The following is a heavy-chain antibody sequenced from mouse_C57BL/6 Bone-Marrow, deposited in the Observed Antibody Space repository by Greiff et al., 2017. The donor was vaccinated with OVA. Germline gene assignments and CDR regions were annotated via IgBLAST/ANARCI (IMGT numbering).Heavy chain of an antibody. Sequence: QVQLQQSGAELARPGASVKMSCKASGYTFTSYTMHWVKQRPGQGLEWIGYINPSSGYTKSNQKFKDKATLTADKSSSTAYMQLSSLTSEDSAFYYCARMAVVARYYFYYWGQGTTLTVSS. CDR1: GYTFTSYT. CDR3: ARMAVVARYYFYY. V-gene: IGHV1-4*01. D-gene: IGHD1-1*01. CDR2: INPSSGYT. J-gene: IGHJ2*01.